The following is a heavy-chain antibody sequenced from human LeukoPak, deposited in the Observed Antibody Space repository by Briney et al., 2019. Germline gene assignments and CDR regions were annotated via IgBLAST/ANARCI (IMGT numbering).Heavy chain of an antibody. CDR2: ISWNSGSI. J-gene: IGHJ6*02. Sequence: GGSLRLSCAASGFTIDDYALHWVRQAPGKGLAWVSGISWNSGSIGYADSVKGRFTISRDNAKNSLYLQMNSLRAEDTALYYCAKVGAYGSSSWSYYGMDVWGQGTTVTVSS. CDR1: GFTIDDYA. CDR3: AKVGAYGSSSWSYYGMDV. D-gene: IGHD6-13*01. V-gene: IGHV3-9*01.